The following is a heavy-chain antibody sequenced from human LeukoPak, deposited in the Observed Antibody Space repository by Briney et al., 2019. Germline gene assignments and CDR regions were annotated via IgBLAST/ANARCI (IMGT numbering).Heavy chain of an antibody. Sequence: ASVKVSCKASGYTFTSYYMHWVRQAPGQGLEWMGWINPNSGCTNYAQKFQGRVTMTTDTSTSTAYMELSRLRSDDTAVYYCARGRFLEWLPTSDYGMDVWGQGTTVTVSS. J-gene: IGHJ6*02. CDR3: ARGRFLEWLPTSDYGMDV. V-gene: IGHV1-2*02. CDR1: GYTFTSYY. D-gene: IGHD3-3*01. CDR2: INPNSGCT.